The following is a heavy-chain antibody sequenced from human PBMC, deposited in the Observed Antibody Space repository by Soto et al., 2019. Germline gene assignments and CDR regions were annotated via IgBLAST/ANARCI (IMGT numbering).Heavy chain of an antibody. J-gene: IGHJ6*02. CDR3: ARDRTMVRGAITVGYYYDMDV. CDR1: GGTFSSYA. Sequence: SVKVSCKASGGTFSSYAINWVRQAPGQGLEWMGGIIPIFGTANYAQKFQGRVTITADESTSTAYMELSSLRSEDTAVYYCARDRTMVRGAITVGYYYDMDVWGQGTTVTVSS. CDR2: IIPIFGTA. V-gene: IGHV1-69*13. D-gene: IGHD3-10*01.